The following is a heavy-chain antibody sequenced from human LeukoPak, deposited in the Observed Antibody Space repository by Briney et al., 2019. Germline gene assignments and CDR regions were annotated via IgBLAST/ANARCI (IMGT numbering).Heavy chain of an antibody. Sequence: GASVRVSCKASGYTFTGYYMHWVRQAPGQGLEWMGWINPNSGGTNYAQNFQGRVTMTRDTSISTAYMELRSDDTAVYYCARSTPFIVGGTLNWFDPWAREPWSPSPQ. D-gene: IGHD1-26*01. V-gene: IGHV1-2*02. CDR1: GYTFTGYY. CDR3: ARSTPFIVGGTLNWFDP. CDR2: INPNSGGT. J-gene: IGHJ5*02.